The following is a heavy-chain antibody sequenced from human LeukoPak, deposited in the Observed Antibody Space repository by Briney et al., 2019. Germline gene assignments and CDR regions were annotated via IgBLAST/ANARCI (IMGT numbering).Heavy chain of an antibody. J-gene: IGHJ3*02. CDR3: AKDLGSSSWLNAFDI. V-gene: IGHV3-21*04. Sequence: PGGSLRLSCAASGFTFSSYSMNWVRQAPGKGLEWVSSISSSSSYIYYADSVKGRFTISRDNSKNTLYLQMNSLRAEDTAVYYCAKDLGSSSWLNAFDIWGQGTMVTVSS. CDR2: ISSSSSYI. CDR1: GFTFSSYS. D-gene: IGHD6-13*01.